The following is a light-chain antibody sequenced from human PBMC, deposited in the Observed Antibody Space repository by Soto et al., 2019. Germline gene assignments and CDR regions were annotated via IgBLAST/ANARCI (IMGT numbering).Light chain of an antibody. V-gene: IGKV1-39*01. CDR1: QSISTS. CDR3: LHSYSSPYVYT. CDR2: AVS. Sequence: DIQMTQSPSSLSASVGDRVTITCRASQSISTSLNWYQQKPGKAPHLLVHAVSNLQSGVRSRFVRSGFGTDISLTISTLQPDDFATYYCLHSYSSPYVYTFGHGTKVELK. J-gene: IGKJ2*01.